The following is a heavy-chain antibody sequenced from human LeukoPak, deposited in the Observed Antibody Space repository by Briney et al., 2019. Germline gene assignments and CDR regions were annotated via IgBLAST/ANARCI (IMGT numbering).Heavy chain of an antibody. Sequence: GGSLRLSCAASGFTFSRYAMSWVRQAPGKGLEWVSAVSGSGGSTYYADSVKGLFTISRDNSKNTLYLQMNSLRAEDTAVYYCASRAKNKNWFDPWGQGTLVTVSS. D-gene: IGHD2/OR15-2a*01. V-gene: IGHV3-23*01. CDR1: GFTFSRYA. CDR3: ASRAKNKNWFDP. CDR2: VSGSGGST. J-gene: IGHJ5*02.